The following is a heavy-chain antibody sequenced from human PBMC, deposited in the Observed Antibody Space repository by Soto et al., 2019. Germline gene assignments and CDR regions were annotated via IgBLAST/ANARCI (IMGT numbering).Heavy chain of an antibody. J-gene: IGHJ4*02. V-gene: IGHV4-34*01. CDR2: INHSGST. Sequence: SETLSLTCAVYGGSFSGYYWSWIRQPPGKGLEWIGEINHSGSTNYNPSLKSRVTISVDTSKNQFSLKLSPVTAADTAVYYCARGEDDYGDYALVYWGQGTLVTVSS. D-gene: IGHD4-17*01. CDR1: GGSFSGYY. CDR3: ARGEDDYGDYALVY.